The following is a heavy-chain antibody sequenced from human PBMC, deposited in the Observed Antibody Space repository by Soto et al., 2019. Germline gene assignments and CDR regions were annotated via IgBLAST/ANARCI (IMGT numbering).Heavy chain of an antibody. Sequence: GGSLRLSCAASGFTFSDYYMSWIRQAPGKGLGWVSYISSSSSYTNYADSVKGRFTISRDNAKNSLYLQMNSLRAEDTAVYYCARVLLWSYDAFDIWGQGTMVTVSS. CDR1: GFTFSDYY. V-gene: IGHV3-11*06. J-gene: IGHJ3*02. CDR2: ISSSSSYT. CDR3: ARVLLWSYDAFDI. D-gene: IGHD3-10*01.